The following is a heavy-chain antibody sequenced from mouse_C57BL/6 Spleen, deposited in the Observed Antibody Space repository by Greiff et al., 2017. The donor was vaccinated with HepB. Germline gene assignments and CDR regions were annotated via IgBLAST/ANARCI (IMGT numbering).Heavy chain of an antibody. D-gene: IGHD1-1*01. Sequence: VQLQESGAELVKPGASVKLSCKASGYTFTSYWMHWVKQRPGQGLEWIGMIHPNSGSTNYNEKFKSKATLTVDKSSSTAYMQLSSLTSEDSAVYYCASDGYGSEGYFDVWGTGTTVTVSS. CDR1: GYTFTSYW. CDR2: IHPNSGST. J-gene: IGHJ1*03. V-gene: IGHV1-64*01. CDR3: ASDGYGSEGYFDV.